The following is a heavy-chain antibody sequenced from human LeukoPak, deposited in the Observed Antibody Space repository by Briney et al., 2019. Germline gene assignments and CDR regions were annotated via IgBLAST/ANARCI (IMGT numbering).Heavy chain of an antibody. CDR1: GITFSSYW. CDR2: IKQDGSEH. V-gene: IGHV3-7*01. D-gene: IGHD6-6*01. CDR3: ARRSEGISSSGWFDP. Sequence: GGSLRLSCAASGITFSSYWMNWVRQAPGKGLEWVASIKQDGSEHYYVDSVKGRFTISRDNAKNSLYLQMDSLRAEDTAVYYCARRSEGISSSGWFDPWGQGTLVTVSS. J-gene: IGHJ5*02.